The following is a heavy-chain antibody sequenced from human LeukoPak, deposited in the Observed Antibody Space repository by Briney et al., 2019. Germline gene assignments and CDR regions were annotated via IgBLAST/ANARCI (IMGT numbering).Heavy chain of an antibody. Sequence: PGGSLRLSCSASGFTFETYIMHWVRQAPGQGLQWVAAISNDGSSKYYTDSVTGRFTISRDNSKSALSLLLDSLRDEDTAVYYCAKDPYYDYVWGSYRHFDYWGQGTLVTVSS. V-gene: IGHV3-30*10. D-gene: IGHD3-16*02. CDR2: ISNDGSSK. CDR3: AKDPYYDYVWGSYRHFDY. CDR1: GFTFETYI. J-gene: IGHJ4*02.